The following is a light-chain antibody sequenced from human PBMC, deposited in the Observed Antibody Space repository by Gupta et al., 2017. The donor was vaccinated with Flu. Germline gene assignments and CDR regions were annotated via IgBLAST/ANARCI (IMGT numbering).Light chain of an antibody. CDR2: GAS. CDR3: QQYHTSPPWT. Sequence: EIVLTQSPGTLSLSPGERATLSCRASQYISSGYLAWYQQKPGQAPRLLIYGASSRATGIPDRFSGSGSGTDFTLTISGLEPEDFATYHCQQYHTSPPWTFGQGTKVEIK. CDR1: QYISSGY. V-gene: IGKV3-20*01. J-gene: IGKJ1*01.